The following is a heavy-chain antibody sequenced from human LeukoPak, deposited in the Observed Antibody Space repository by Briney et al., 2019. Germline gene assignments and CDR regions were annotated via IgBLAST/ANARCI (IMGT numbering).Heavy chain of an antibody. CDR3: AKDLNKVGQRAFGY. D-gene: IGHD2-2*01. CDR1: GFTFSSYG. Sequence: GRSLRLSCAASGFTFSSYGMHWVRQAPGKGLEWVAFIRYDGSNKYYADSVKGRFTISRDNSKNTLYLQMNSLRAEDTAVYYCAKDLNKVGQRAFGYWGQGTLVTVSS. CDR2: IRYDGSNK. V-gene: IGHV3-30*02. J-gene: IGHJ4*02.